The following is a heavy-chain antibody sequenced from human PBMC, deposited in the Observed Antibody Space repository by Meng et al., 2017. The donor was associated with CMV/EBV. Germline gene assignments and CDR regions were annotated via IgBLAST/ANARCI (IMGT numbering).Heavy chain of an antibody. J-gene: IGHJ3*02. D-gene: IGHD1-26*01. Sequence: ESLKISCAASGFTSSSYWMHWVRQAPGKGLVWVSRINSDGSSTSYADSVKGRYTISRDNAKSTLYLQMNSLRAEDTAVYYCARVSVMELLVGEGRADAFDIWGQGTMVTVSS. CDR2: INSDGSST. CDR3: ARVSVMELLVGEGRADAFDI. V-gene: IGHV3-74*01. CDR1: GFTSSSYW.